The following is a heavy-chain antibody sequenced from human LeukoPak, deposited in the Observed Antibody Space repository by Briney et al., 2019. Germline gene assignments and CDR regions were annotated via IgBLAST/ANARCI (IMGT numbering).Heavy chain of an antibody. D-gene: IGHD6-6*01. CDR3: ARDPPAVAANTYG. CDR1: GFTVSNNY. V-gene: IGHV3-66*01. CDR2: IYSGGGT. Sequence: GGSLRLSCAASGFTVSNNYMRWVRQAPGKGLEWVSLIYSGGGTYYADAVKGRFTISRDGSKNMLYLQMDCLRAEDTAIYYCARDPPAVAANTYGWGQGTLVTVSS. J-gene: IGHJ4*02.